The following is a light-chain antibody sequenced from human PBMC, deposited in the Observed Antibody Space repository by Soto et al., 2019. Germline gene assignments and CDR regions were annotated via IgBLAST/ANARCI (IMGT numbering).Light chain of an antibody. CDR3: SSYTSSSTYV. Sequence: QSALTQPASVSGSPGQSITISCTGTSTDVGGYNYVSWYQQHPGKAPKLMIYDVSNRPLGVSNRFSGSKSGNTASLTISGLQAEDEADYYCSSYTSSSTYVFGTETKVTVL. CDR2: DVS. CDR1: STDVGGYNY. J-gene: IGLJ1*01. V-gene: IGLV2-14*03.